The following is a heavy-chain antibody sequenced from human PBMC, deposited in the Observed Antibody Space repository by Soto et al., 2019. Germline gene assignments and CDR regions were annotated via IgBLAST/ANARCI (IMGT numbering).Heavy chain of an antibody. CDR3: AKPIFSGWSLGGFDY. CDR1: GFTFSNYA. V-gene: IGHV3-23*01. J-gene: IGHJ4*02. Sequence: EVQLLESGGGLVQPGGSLRLSCAASGFTFSNYAMIWVRQAPGKGLEWVSTISGSDETTYYAGSVKGRFTISRDNSKNTLYLQMTSLRAEDTAVYYCAKPIFSGWSLGGFDYWGQGTLVTVSS. D-gene: IGHD6-19*01. CDR2: ISGSDETT.